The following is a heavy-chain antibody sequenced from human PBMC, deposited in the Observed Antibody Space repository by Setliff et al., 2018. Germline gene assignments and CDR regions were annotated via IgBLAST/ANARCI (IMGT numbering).Heavy chain of an antibody. V-gene: IGHV3-11*04. Sequence: PGGSLRLSCAASGFTFSDYYMSWIRQAPGKGLEWSGSTYHSGSTYYNPSLKSRVTISRDNAKNSLYLQMNSLRAEDTAVYYCACPDILTGLYDYWGQGTLVTVSS. J-gene: IGHJ4*02. CDR1: GFTFSDYY. CDR2: TYHSGST. D-gene: IGHD3-9*01. CDR3: ACPDILTGLYDY.